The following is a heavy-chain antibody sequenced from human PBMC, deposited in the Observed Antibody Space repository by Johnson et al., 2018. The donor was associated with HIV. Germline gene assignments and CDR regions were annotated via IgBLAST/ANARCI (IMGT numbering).Heavy chain of an antibody. CDR3: AKDGGSVDAFDI. D-gene: IGHD6-25*01. CDR2: ISADGGST. J-gene: IGHJ3*02. CDR1: GFTFSSYA. V-gene: IGHV3-23*04. Sequence: VQLVESGGGVVQPGRSLRLSCAASGFTFSSYAMSWVRQAPGKGLEWVSAISADGGSTYYADSVKGRFTISRDNSKNTLYLQMNSLRAEDTAVYYCAKDGGSVDAFDIWGQGTMVTVSS.